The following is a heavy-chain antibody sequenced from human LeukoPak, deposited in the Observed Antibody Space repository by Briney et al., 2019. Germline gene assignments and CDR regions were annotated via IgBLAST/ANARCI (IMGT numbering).Heavy chain of an antibody. CDR2: IYYSGST. D-gene: IGHD3-22*01. CDR1: GGSISSYY. J-gene: IGHJ4*02. V-gene: IGHV4-59*01. CDR3: ARDSGGAYYYDSSGYSPFDY. Sequence: SETLPLTCTVSGGSISSYYWSWIRQPPGKGLEWIGYIYYSGSTNYNPSLKSRVTISVDTSKNQFSLKLSSVTAADTAVYYCARDSGGAYYYDSSGYSPFDYWGQGTLVTVSS.